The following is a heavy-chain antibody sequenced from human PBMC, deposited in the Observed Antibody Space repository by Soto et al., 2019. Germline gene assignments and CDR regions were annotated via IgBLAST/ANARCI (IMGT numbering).Heavy chain of an antibody. V-gene: IGHV1-2*04. D-gene: IGHD6-13*01. CDR3: ARDLYSTSWYVRAFDM. Sequence: ASVKVSCKASGYTFTGYYMHCVRQAPGQGLEWMGWINPNSGGTNYAQKFQGWVTMTRDTSTSTVFLELSSLRSGDTAVYYCARDLYSTSWYVRAFDMWGEGTMVTVSS. CDR1: GYTFTGYY. CDR2: INPNSGGT. J-gene: IGHJ3*02.